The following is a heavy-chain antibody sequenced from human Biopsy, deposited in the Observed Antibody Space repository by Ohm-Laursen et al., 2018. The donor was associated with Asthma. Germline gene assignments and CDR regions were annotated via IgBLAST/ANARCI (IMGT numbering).Heavy chain of an antibody. V-gene: IGHV5-51*01. CDR3: ARLAYGSGSFFDF. D-gene: IGHD3-10*01. Sequence: ESLRISCKASGYIFTSYWIGRVRQMPGKGLEWMGIIFPGDSDTIYSPSFQGQATISADKSISTACLQWSGLKASDTAIYYCARLAYGSGSFFDFWGQGTLVTVAS. CDR1: GYIFTSYW. CDR2: IFPGDSDT. J-gene: IGHJ4*02.